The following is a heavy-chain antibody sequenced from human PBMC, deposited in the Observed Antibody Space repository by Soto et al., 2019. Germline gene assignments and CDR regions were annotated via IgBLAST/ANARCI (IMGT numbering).Heavy chain of an antibody. Sequence: SETLSLTCTVSGGSISSGGYYWSWIRQHPGKGLEWIGYIYYSGSTYYNPSLKSRVTISVDTSKNQFSLKLSSVTAADTAVYYCARSPGAFGVARLRFDYWGQGTLVTVSS. D-gene: IGHD3-3*01. CDR2: IYYSGST. V-gene: IGHV4-31*03. CDR3: ARSPGAFGVARLRFDY. CDR1: GGSISSGGYY. J-gene: IGHJ4*02.